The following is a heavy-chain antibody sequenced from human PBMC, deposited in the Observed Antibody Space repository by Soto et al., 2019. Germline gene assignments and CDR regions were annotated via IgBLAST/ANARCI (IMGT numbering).Heavy chain of an antibody. Sequence: GGSLRLSCAASGFTFSSYSMNWVRQAPGKGLEWVSSISSSSSSYIYYADSVKGRFTISRDNAKNSLYLQMNSLRAEDTAVYYCASSPGYFNVHFDYWGQGTLVTVSS. CDR3: ASSPGYFNVHFDY. CDR2: ISSSSSSYI. V-gene: IGHV3-21*01. CDR1: GFTFSSYS. J-gene: IGHJ4*02. D-gene: IGHD3-9*01.